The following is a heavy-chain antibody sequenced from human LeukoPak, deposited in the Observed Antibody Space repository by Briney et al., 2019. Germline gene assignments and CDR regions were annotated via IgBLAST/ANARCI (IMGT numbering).Heavy chain of an antibody. J-gene: IGHJ4*01. Sequence: SGGSLRLSCAASGFTFSSYWMSWVRQAPGKGLEWVANIKQDGSEKYYVDSMKGRFTISRDNAKNSLYLQMNSLRAEDTAVYYCVRSAFLTTEFYFDYWGHGTLVTVSS. CDR3: VRSAFLTTEFYFDY. CDR1: GFTFSSYW. D-gene: IGHD4-11*01. CDR2: IKQDGSEK. V-gene: IGHV3-7*01.